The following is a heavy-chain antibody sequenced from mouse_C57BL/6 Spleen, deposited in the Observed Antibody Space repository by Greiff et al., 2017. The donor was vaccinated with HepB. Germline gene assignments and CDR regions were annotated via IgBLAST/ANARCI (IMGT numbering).Heavy chain of an antibody. CDR2: IDPETGGT. V-gene: IGHV1-15*01. D-gene: IGHD2-5*01. CDR1: GYTFTDYE. CDR3: TRSVSYYSNPNFDY. Sequence: VQLQQSGAELVRPGASVTLSCKASGYTFTDYEMHWVKQTPVHGLEWIGAIDPETGGTAYNQKFKGKAILTADKSSSTAYMELRSLTSEDSAVYYCTRSVSYYSNPNFDYWGQGTTLTVSS. J-gene: IGHJ2*01.